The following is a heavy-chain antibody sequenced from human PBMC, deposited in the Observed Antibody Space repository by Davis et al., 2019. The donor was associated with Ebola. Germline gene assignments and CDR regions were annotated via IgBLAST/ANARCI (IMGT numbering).Heavy chain of an antibody. D-gene: IGHD1-26*01. V-gene: IGHV1-18*04. Sequence: ASVQVSCKASGYTFTNYGITWVRQAPGQGLEWMGWINPHNGNTKYAQNVQGRVTMTTDTSTSTAYMELSSLRSEDTAVYYCARWGATPYYYGMDVWGKGTTVTVSS. CDR2: INPHNGNT. CDR1: GYTFTNYG. J-gene: IGHJ6*04. CDR3: ARWGATPYYYGMDV.